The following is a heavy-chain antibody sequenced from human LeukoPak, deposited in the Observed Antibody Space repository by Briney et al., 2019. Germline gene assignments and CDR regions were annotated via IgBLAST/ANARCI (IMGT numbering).Heavy chain of an antibody. CDR3: AGSYYDFWSGYFGVNWFDP. Sequence: PSQTLSLTCTVSGGSISSGDYYWSWIRQPPGKGLEWIGYIYYSGSTYYNPSLKSRVTISVDTSKNQFSLKLSSVTAADTAVYYCAGSYYDFWSGYFGVNWFDPWGQGTLVTVSS. D-gene: IGHD3-3*01. CDR2: IYYSGST. V-gene: IGHV4-30-4*08. J-gene: IGHJ5*02. CDR1: GGSISSGDYY.